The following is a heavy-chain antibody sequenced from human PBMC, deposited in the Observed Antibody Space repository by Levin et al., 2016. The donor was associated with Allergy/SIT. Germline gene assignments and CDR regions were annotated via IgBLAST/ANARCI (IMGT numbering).Heavy chain of an antibody. CDR3: ARELGYAYGFYYYYYMDV. CDR2: ISRGSSTR. CDR1: GFTLGSYS. D-gene: IGHD3-10*01. Sequence: GESLKISCAASGFTLGSYSMNWVRQAPGKGLEWVSYISRGSSTRYYADSVKGRFTISRDDAKNSLYLQMSSLRDEDTAVYFCARELGYAYGFYYYYYMDVWGKGTTVTVSS. J-gene: IGHJ6*03. V-gene: IGHV3-48*02.